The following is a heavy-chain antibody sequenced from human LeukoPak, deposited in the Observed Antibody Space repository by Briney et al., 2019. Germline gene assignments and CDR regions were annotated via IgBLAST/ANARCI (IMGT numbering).Heavy chain of an antibody. CDR1: GGSFSGYY. V-gene: IGHV4-34*01. CDR3: ARAAGRDTTSGLDFDY. CDR2: INHSGST. Sequence: KSSETLSLTCAVYGGSFSGYYWSWIRQPPGKGLEWIGEINHSGSTNYNPSLKSRVTISVDTSKNQFSLKLSSVTAADTAVYYCARAAGRDTTSGLDFDYWGQGILVTVSS. D-gene: IGHD1-26*01. J-gene: IGHJ4*02.